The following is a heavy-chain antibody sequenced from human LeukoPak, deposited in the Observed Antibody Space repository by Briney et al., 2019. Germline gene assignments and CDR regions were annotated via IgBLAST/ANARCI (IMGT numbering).Heavy chain of an antibody. V-gene: IGHV4-34*01. Sequence: SETLSLTCTVSGGSISSYYWSWIRQPPGKGLEWIGEINHSGSTNYNPSLKSRVTISVDTSKNQFSLKLSSVTAADTAVYYCARGWWFAYNWFDPWGQGTLVTVSS. CDR2: INHSGST. CDR3: ARGWWFAYNWFDP. D-gene: IGHD2-15*01. J-gene: IGHJ5*02. CDR1: GGSISSYY.